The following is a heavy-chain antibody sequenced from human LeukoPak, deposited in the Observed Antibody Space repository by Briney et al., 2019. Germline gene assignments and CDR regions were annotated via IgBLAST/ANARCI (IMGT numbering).Heavy chain of an antibody. Sequence: ASVKVSCKASGYTFTGYYMHWVRQAPGQGLEWMGWINPNSGGTNYAQKFQGRVTMTRDTSISTAYMELSRLRSDGTAVYYCARDRDSSGWTDAFDIWGQGTMVTVSS. CDR1: GYTFTGYY. D-gene: IGHD6-19*01. CDR3: ARDRDSSGWTDAFDI. CDR2: INPNSGGT. V-gene: IGHV1-2*02. J-gene: IGHJ3*02.